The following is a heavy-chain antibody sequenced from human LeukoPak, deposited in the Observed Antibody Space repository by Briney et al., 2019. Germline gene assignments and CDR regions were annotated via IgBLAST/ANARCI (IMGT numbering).Heavy chain of an antibody. CDR3: AKGLNNMRFFDY. J-gene: IGHJ4*02. CDR2: IYYSGST. V-gene: IGHV4-39*07. Sequence: SETLSLTCTVSGGSISSSSYYWGWIRQPPGKGLEWIGSIYYSGSTNYNPSLKSRVTISVDTSKNQFSLKLSSVTAADTAVYYCAKGLNNMRFFDYWGQGTLVTVSS. CDR1: GGSISSSSYY. D-gene: IGHD2/OR15-2a*01.